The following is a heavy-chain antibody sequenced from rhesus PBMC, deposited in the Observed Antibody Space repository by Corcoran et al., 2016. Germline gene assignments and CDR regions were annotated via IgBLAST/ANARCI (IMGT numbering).Heavy chain of an antibody. J-gene: IGHJ4*01. CDR3: ARSPLDSGYLFDY. D-gene: IGHD3-28*01. CDR1: GGSISSNY. CDR2: ITCSGSST. Sequence: QLQLQESGPGLVKPSETLSVTCAVSGGSISSNYWRWVSQPPGTGLEWVGRITCSGSSTNYNPSLKSRVTLSVDTSKNQLSLKLSSVTAADTAVYYCARSPLDSGYLFDYWGQGVLVTVSS. V-gene: IGHV4-169*01.